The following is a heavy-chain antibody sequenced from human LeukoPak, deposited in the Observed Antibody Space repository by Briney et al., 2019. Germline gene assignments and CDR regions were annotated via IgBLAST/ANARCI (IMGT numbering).Heavy chain of an antibody. D-gene: IGHD3-3*01. Sequence: ASVKVSCKACGYTFTSYGISWVRQAPGQGLEWMGWISAYNGNTNYAQKLQGRVTMTTDTSTSTAYMELRSLRSDDTAVYYCARGPPRALYDFWFDPWGQGTLVTVSS. CDR3: ARGPPRALYDFWFDP. CDR2: ISAYNGNT. V-gene: IGHV1-18*01. J-gene: IGHJ5*02. CDR1: GYTFTSYG.